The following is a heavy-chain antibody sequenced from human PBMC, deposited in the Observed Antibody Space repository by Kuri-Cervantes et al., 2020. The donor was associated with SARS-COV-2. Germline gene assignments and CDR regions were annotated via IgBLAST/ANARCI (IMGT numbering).Heavy chain of an antibody. J-gene: IGHJ4*02. CDR2: ISAYNGNT. V-gene: IGHV1-18*01. Sequence: ASVKVSCKASGYTFTSYGISWVRQAPGQGLEWMGWISAYNGNTNYAQKLQGRVTMNTDTSTSTAYMELRSLRSDDTAVYYCARSLAAAGTSDFDYWGQGTLVTVSS. CDR1: GYTFTSYG. D-gene: IGHD6-13*01. CDR3: ARSLAAAGTSDFDY.